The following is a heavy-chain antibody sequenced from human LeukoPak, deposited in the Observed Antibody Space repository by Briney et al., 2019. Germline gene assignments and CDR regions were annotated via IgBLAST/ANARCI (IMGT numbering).Heavy chain of an antibody. CDR1: GFTFSYYS. CDR2: INSISGEI. J-gene: IGHJ4*02. D-gene: IGHD5-24*01. V-gene: IGHV3-48*02. CDR3: AREMATMHLLDY. Sequence: GGSLGLSCVASGFTFSYYSMNWVRQAPGKGLEWVSYINSISGEIWYADSVKGRFTISRDDAKNSLYLQMNSLRDEDTAVYYCAREMATMHLLDYWGQGTLVTVSS.